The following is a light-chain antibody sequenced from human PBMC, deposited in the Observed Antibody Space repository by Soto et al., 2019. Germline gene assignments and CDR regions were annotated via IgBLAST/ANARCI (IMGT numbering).Light chain of an antibody. CDR3: CSYAGTYTFYV. Sequence: QSALTQPRSVSGSPGQSVTISCTGTGSDVGGYDYVSWYQQHPGKAPKLMIYDVTKRPSGVPDRFSGSRSGNTASLTISGLQSEDDADYYYCSYAGTYTFYVFGTGTKLTVL. CDR2: DVT. J-gene: IGLJ1*01. V-gene: IGLV2-11*01. CDR1: GSDVGGYDY.